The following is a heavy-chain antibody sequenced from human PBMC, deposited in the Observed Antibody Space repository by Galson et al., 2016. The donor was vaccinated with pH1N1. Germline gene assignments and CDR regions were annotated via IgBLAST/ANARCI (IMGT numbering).Heavy chain of an antibody. CDR2: IYTTGST. Sequence: LSLTCTVSGASVSTYYWTWIRQPPGKGLEWIGYIYTTGSTKYNPSLKSRVTISVDTSKNQFSLKLNSVTAADTAVYYCAKVMRGGATPFDYWGQGTLVTVSS. CDR1: GASVSTYY. D-gene: IGHD1-26*01. J-gene: IGHJ4*02. CDR3: AKVMRGGATPFDY. V-gene: IGHV4-4*09.